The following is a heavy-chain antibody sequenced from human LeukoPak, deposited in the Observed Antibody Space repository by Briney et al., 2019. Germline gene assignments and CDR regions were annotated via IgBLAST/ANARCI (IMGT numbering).Heavy chain of an antibody. D-gene: IGHD2-15*01. CDR1: GGTFSSYA. CDR2: IIPIFGTA. Sequence: GASVKVSCRASGGTFSSYAISWVRQAPGQGLEWMGGIIPIFGTANYAQKFQGRVTITADESTSTVYMELSRLRSEDTAVYYCARDGPSVMVEFDYWGQGTLVTVSS. J-gene: IGHJ4*02. CDR3: ARDGPSVMVEFDY. V-gene: IGHV1-69*13.